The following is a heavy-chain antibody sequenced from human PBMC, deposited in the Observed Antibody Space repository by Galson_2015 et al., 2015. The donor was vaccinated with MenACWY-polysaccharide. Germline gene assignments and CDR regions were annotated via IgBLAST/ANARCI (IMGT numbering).Heavy chain of an antibody. CDR3: ARVEKYSGSFYILY. CDR1: DYSIRSGYF. Sequence: LTCAVSDYSIRSGYFWGWIRQPPGKGLEWIVSIFHSGTTYYNPSLKSRVTISVDTSKNQFSLKLSSVTAADTAVYYCARVEKYSGSFYILYWGQGTLVTVSS. V-gene: IGHV4-38-2*01. J-gene: IGHJ4*02. D-gene: IGHD1-26*01. CDR2: IFHSGTT.